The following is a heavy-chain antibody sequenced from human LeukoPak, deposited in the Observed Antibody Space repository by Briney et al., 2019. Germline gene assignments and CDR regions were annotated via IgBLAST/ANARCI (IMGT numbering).Heavy chain of an antibody. Sequence: PSETLSLTCAVYGGSFSGYYWSWIRQPPGKGLEWIGEINHSGSTNYNPSLKSRVTISVDTSKNQVSLKLSSVTAADTAVYYCARLVDLLDSRGWFDPWGQGTLVTVSS. V-gene: IGHV4-34*01. CDR2: INHSGST. CDR3: ARLVDLLDSRGWFDP. D-gene: IGHD3-22*01. J-gene: IGHJ5*02. CDR1: GGSFSGYY.